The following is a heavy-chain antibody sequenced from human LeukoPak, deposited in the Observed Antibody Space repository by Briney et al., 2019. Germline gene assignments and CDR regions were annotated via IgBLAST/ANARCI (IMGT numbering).Heavy chain of an antibody. J-gene: IGHJ4*02. Sequence: NPSETLSLTCAVYGGSFSGYYWSWIRQPPGKGLEWIGEINHSGSTNYNPSLKSRVTISVDTSKNQFSLKLSSVTAADTAVYYCARARGFRGAGRYYFDYWGQGTLVTVSS. V-gene: IGHV4-34*01. CDR1: GGSFSGYY. CDR3: ARARGFRGAGRYYFDY. D-gene: IGHD3-10*01. CDR2: INHSGST.